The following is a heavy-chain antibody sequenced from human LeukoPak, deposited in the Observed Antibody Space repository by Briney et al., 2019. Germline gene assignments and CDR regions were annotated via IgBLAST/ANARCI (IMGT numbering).Heavy chain of an antibody. Sequence: PSETLSLTCAVSGYSLSSGYYWGWIRPPPGKGLEWIANIYHSGRTYYNPSLKSRVTVSVDTSKNQFSLKLSSVTAADTAVYYCAMTTVTTLDWFDPWGQGTLVTVSS. D-gene: IGHD4-17*01. J-gene: IGHJ5*02. V-gene: IGHV4-38-2*01. CDR1: GYSLSSGYY. CDR3: AMTTVTTLDWFDP. CDR2: IYHSGRT.